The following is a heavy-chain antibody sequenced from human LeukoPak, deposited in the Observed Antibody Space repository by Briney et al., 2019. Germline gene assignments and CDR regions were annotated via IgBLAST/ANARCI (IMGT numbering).Heavy chain of an antibody. CDR3: ARNTQKLRIGWFDP. D-gene: IGHD1-26*01. V-gene: IGHV3-30*03. CDR2: ISYDGSNK. Sequence: GGSLRLSCAASGFTFSSYGMHWVRQAPGKGLEWVAVISYDGSNKYYADSVKGRFTISRDNSKNTLYLQMNSLRAEDTAVYYCARNTQKLRIGWFDPWGQGTLVTVSS. CDR1: GFTFSSYG. J-gene: IGHJ5*02.